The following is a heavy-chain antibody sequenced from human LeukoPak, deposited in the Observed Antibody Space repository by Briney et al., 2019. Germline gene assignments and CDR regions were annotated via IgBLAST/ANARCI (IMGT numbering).Heavy chain of an antibody. J-gene: IGHJ4*02. D-gene: IGHD4-17*01. V-gene: IGHV4-34*01. CDR3: ARVGYGDPIDY. CDR1: GGSFSGYY. CDR2: INHSGST. Sequence: PSETQSLTCAVYGGSFSGYYWSWIRQPPGKGLEWIGEINHSGSTNYNPSLKSRVTISVDTSKNQFSLKLSSVTAADTAVYYCARVGYGDPIDYWGQGTLVTVSS.